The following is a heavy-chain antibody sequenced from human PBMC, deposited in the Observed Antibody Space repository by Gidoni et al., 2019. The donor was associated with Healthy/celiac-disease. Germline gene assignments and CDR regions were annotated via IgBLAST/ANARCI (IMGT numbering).Heavy chain of an antibody. CDR3: ARASYYGMDV. CDR1: GFTFSSYD. V-gene: IGHV3-13*01. CDR2: IGTAGDT. J-gene: IGHJ6*02. Sequence: EVQLVESGGGLVQHGGSLRLACAASGFTFSSYDLHWVRQATGKGLEWVSAIGTAGDTYYPGSVKGRFTISRENAKNSLYLQMNSLRAGDTAVYYCARASYYGMDVWGQGTTVTVSS.